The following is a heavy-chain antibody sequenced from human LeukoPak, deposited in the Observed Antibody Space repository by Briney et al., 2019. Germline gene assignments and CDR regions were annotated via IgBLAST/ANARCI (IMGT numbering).Heavy chain of an antibody. CDR1: GGSISSGDYY. D-gene: IGHD3-22*01. Sequence: SETLSLTCTVSGGSISSGDYYWSWIRQPPGKGLEWIGYIYYSGRTYYNPSLKSRVTISVDTSKNQFSLKLSSVTAADTAVYYCARGPNSSGYSSKYFQHWGQGTLVTVSS. V-gene: IGHV4-30-4*01. J-gene: IGHJ1*01. CDR3: ARGPNSSGYSSKYFQH. CDR2: IYYSGRT.